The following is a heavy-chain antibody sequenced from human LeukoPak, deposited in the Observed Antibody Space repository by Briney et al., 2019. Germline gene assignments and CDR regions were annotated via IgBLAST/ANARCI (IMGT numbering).Heavy chain of an antibody. J-gene: IGHJ4*02. CDR1: GFTFSSYG. Sequence: GGSLRLSCAASGFTFSSYGMHWVRQAPGKGLEWVSAISGSGGSTYYADSVKGRFTISRDNSKNTLYLQMNSLRAEDTAVYYFAKAARSDGSYSFLRLDYWGQGTLVTVSS. V-gene: IGHV3-23*01. CDR2: ISGSGGST. CDR3: AKAARSDGSYSFLRLDY. D-gene: IGHD1-26*01.